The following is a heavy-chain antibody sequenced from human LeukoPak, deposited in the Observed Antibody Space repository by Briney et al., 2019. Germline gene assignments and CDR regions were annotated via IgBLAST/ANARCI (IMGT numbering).Heavy chain of an antibody. V-gene: IGHV1-8*03. D-gene: IGHD1-26*01. CDR1: GYTFTSYD. CDR3: ARGARRYSNWFDP. Sequence: GASVKVSCKASGYTFTSYDINWVRQATGQGLEWMGWMNPNSGNTGYAQKFQGRVTITRNTSISTAYMELSSLRSEDSAVYYCARGARRYSNWFDPWGQGTLVTVSS. CDR2: MNPNSGNT. J-gene: IGHJ5*02.